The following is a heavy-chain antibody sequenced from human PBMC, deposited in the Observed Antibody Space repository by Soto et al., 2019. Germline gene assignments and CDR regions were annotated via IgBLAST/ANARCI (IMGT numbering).Heavy chain of an antibody. V-gene: IGHV4-59*01. CDR3: ARSIAVPSSHIDH. Sequence: SGTLALTCTVSGGSMSGYYWSWIRQAPGKGLEWIGYVYYTGSTNYNPSLQSRVTISVDTSNKQFSLSLRLVTAADTAVYFRARSIAVPSSHIDHWGQGIRVTVSS. CDR1: GGSMSGYY. J-gene: IGHJ4*02. D-gene: IGHD6-6*01. CDR2: VYYTGST.